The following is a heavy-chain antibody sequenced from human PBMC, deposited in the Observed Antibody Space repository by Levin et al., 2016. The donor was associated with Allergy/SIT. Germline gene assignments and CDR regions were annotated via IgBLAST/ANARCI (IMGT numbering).Heavy chain of an antibody. V-gene: IGHV4-39*01. CDR2: IYYSGST. CDR3: ARPMSPYYYYGMDV. Sequence: PGKGLEWIGSIYYSGSTYYNPSLKSRVTISVDTSKNQFSLKLSSVTAADTAVYYCARPMSPYYYYGMDVWGQGTTVTVSS. J-gene: IGHJ6*02.